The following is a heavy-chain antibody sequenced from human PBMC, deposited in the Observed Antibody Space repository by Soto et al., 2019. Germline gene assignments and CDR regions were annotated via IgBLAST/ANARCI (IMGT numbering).Heavy chain of an antibody. V-gene: IGHV3-9*01. D-gene: IGHD1-1*01. CDR2: ITWNGVAM. CDR1: GFTFEDYA. Sequence: EVQLVESGGGLVQPGGSLRLSCAASGFTFEDYAMHWVRQTPGKGLEWVSGITWNGVAMGYAGSVQGRFTISRDDAKHSLFLQMNSLRPEDTAFYYCAKSFLAVRHIYQYMDVWGKGTTVTVSS. CDR3: AKSFLAVRHIYQYMDV. J-gene: IGHJ6*03.